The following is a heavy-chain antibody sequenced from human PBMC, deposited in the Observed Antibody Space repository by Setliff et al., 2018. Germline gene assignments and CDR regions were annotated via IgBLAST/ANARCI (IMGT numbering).Heavy chain of an antibody. V-gene: IGHV1-2*02. CDR2: TNLNSGDT. CDR1: GYTFISYG. D-gene: IGHD3-10*01. CDR3: AKTKGFGDGWFDP. J-gene: IGHJ5*02. Sequence: GASVKVSCKASGYTFISYGISWLRQAPGQGLEWMGWTNLNSGDTRFAQKFQGRVTMTRDTSISTAYMELSGLTSDDTAVYYCAKTKGFGDGWFDPWGQGTLVTVSS.